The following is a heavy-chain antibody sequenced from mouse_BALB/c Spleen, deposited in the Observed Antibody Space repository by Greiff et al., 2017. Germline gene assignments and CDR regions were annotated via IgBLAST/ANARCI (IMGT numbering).Heavy chain of an antibody. CDR3: ARGGYDAWFAD. CDR1: GYTFTSYW. Sequence: QVQLKQPGAELVKPGAPVKLSCKASGYTFTSYWMNWVKQRPGRGLEWIGRIDPSDSETHYNQKFKDKATLTVDKSSSTAYIQLSSLTSEDSAVYYCARGGYDAWFADWGQGTLVTVSA. D-gene: IGHD2-2*01. CDR2: IDPSDSET. V-gene: IGHV1-69*02. J-gene: IGHJ3*01.